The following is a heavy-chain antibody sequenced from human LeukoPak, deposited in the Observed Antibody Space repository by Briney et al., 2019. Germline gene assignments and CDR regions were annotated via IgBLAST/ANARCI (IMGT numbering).Heavy chain of an antibody. CDR3: AKRSDYSGNWNYFDY. CDR2: ISGRDDNT. D-gene: IGHD4-23*01. Sequence: SGGSLRVSCAASGFTFASYGMSWVRQAPGKGLEWVSAISGRDDNTYYADSVKGRFTISRDNSKNTLYLQMNSLRAEDTAVYYCAKRSDYSGNWNYFDYWGQGTPVTVSA. V-gene: IGHV3-23*01. CDR1: GFTFASYG. J-gene: IGHJ4*02.